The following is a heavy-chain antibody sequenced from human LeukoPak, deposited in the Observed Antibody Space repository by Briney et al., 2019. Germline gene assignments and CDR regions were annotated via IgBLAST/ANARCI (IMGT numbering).Heavy chain of an antibody. V-gene: IGHV1-2*02. CDR1: GYTFTAYY. J-gene: IGHJ4*02. CDR2: INPNSGVT. CDR3: ARDRVPAAIGGDY. D-gene: IGHD2-2*01. Sequence: ASVKVSCKASGYTFTAYYILWVRQAPGQGLEWMGWINPNSGVTNYAQKFQGRVTMTRDTSISTAYMELSRLRSDDTAVYYCARDRVPAAIGGDYWGQGTLVTVSS.